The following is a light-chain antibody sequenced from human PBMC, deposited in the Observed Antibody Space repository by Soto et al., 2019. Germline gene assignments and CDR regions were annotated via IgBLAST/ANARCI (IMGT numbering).Light chain of an antibody. J-gene: IGLJ2*01. Sequence: QSALTQPRSVSGSPGQSVTISCTGTSSDVGGYNYVSWYQQHPGKAPKLMIYDVSKRPSGVPDRFSGSKSGNTASLTISGLQAEDESDYYCGSYAGSYTFPVGGGTKLTVL. CDR1: SSDVGGYNY. CDR2: DVS. CDR3: GSYAGSYTFP. V-gene: IGLV2-11*01.